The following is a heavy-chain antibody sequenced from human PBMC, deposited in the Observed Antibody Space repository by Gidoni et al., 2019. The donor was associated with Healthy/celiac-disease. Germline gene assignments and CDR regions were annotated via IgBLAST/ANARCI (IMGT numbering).Heavy chain of an antibody. Sequence: QVQLQQWGAGLLNPSATLSLTCAVYGGSFSGYYWSWIRQPPGKGLEWIGEINHSGSTNYNPSLKSRVTISVDTSKNQFSLKLSSVTAADTAVYYCASEYCGGDCYSLIYWGQGTLVTVSS. CDR3: ASEYCGGDCYSLIY. V-gene: IGHV4-34*01. D-gene: IGHD2-21*02. J-gene: IGHJ4*02. CDR2: INHSGST. CDR1: GGSFSGYY.